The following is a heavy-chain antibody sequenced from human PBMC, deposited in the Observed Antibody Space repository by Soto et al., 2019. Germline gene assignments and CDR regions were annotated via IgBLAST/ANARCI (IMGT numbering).Heavy chain of an antibody. J-gene: IGHJ6*02. Sequence: ASVKVSCKASGYTFTGYYVHWVREAPGQGLEWMGWINPETGGTSYAQKFQGRVTLSRDTSINTAYPELSRLRLDDAAVYFCARERYQVISDGMDVWGQGTTVTVSS. V-gene: IGHV1-2*02. CDR2: INPETGGT. D-gene: IGHD2-2*01. CDR3: ARERYQVISDGMDV. CDR1: GYTFTGYY.